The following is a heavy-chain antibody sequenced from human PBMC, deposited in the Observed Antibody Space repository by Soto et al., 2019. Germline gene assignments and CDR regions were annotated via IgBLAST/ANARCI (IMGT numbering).Heavy chain of an antibody. J-gene: IGHJ4*02. V-gene: IGHV3-30*03. CDR2: ISADGTQK. Sequence: QVQLVESGGDVVQSGKSLRLSCAASGFPFSSFGLHWVRQAPGKGPEWVAVISADGTQKFYADSVMGRFTISRDNLRNSLFLQMNSLGPADTAVYYCASTSHWGQGTQVTVSS. CDR1: GFPFSSFG. CDR3: ASTSH.